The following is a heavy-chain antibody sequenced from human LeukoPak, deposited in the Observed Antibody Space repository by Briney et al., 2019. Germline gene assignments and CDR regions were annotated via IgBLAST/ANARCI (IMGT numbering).Heavy chain of an antibody. J-gene: IGHJ4*02. V-gene: IGHV3-23*01. D-gene: IGHD5-18*01. CDR1: AFTFRPYA. CDR2: VSGSGGST. CDR3: AKGAASRGYTYVAN. Sequence: PGGSLRLSCAASAFTFRPYAMIWVRQAPGKGLEWVSTVSGSGGSTYYADSVKGRFTIFRDNSNNTLYLQMNSLRAEDTAVYYCAKGAASRGYTYVANWGQGTLVTVSS.